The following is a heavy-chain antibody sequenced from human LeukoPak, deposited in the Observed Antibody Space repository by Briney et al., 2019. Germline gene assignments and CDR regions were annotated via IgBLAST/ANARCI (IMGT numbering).Heavy chain of an antibody. CDR1: GFTFSSCA. V-gene: IGHV3-23*01. J-gene: IGHJ1*01. CDR3: ANVGYCSSTSCYLEYFQH. Sequence: GGSLRLSCAASGFTFSSCAMSWVRQAPGKGLEWVSAISGSGGSTYYADSVKGRFTISRDNSKNTLYLQMNSLRAEDTAVYYCANVGYCSSTSCYLEYFQHWGQGTLVTVSS. CDR2: ISGSGGST. D-gene: IGHD2-2*01.